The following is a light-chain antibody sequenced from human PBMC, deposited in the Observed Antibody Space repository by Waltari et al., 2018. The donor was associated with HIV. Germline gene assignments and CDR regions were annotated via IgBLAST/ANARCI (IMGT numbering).Light chain of an antibody. J-gene: IGKJ5*01. V-gene: IGKV2-28*01. CDR3: MQALQIPV. Sequence: DIVMTQSPLSLPVTPGEPASISCRSSESLLHMNGDNYVDWDLQKPGQSPQLLVYLGSNRASGVHDRFSGSGSGTDFTLKISRVEADDVGVYYCMQALQIPVFGQGTRLEI. CDR2: LGS. CDR1: ESLLHMNGDNY.